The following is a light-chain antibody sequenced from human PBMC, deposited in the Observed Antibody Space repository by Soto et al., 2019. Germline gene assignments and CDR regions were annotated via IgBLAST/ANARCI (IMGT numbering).Light chain of an antibody. CDR2: GAS. CDR1: QSVSSN. Sequence: EIVMTQSPATLSVSPRERATLSCRASQSVSSNLAWYQQTPGQAPRLLISGASTGATGIPARFSGSGSGTEFTLTISSLQSEDCAIYYCQQYHTWPITFGGGTKVDI. J-gene: IGKJ4*01. CDR3: QQYHTWPIT. V-gene: IGKV3-15*01.